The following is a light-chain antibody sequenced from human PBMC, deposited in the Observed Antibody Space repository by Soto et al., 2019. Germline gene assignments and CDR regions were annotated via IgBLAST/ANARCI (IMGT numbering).Light chain of an antibody. J-gene: IGLJ3*02. CDR3: TLYFGSDIWV. V-gene: IGLV2-8*01. CDR2: EVS. Sequence: QYALTQPPSASGSPGQSVTISCTGTSSDVGAYKYVSWYQQYPGKAPKLMIYEVSKRPSGVPDRFSGAKSGNTASLTGSGLPAGDVADYYYTLYFGSDIWVFAGGTKL. CDR1: SSDVGAYKY.